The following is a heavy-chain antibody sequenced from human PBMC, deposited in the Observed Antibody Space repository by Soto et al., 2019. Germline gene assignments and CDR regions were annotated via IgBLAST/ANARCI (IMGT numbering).Heavy chain of an antibody. Sequence: QVQLVQSGAEVKKPGSSVKVSCKASGGTFSSYAISWVRQAPGQGLEWMGGIIPIFGTANYAQKFQGRVTITADESTSTGYMELSSLRSEDTAVYYWASRYSYGRYYYYGMDVWGQGTTVTVSS. D-gene: IGHD5-18*01. V-gene: IGHV1-69*01. CDR3: ASRYSYGRYYYYGMDV. CDR2: IIPIFGTA. J-gene: IGHJ6*02. CDR1: GGTFSSYA.